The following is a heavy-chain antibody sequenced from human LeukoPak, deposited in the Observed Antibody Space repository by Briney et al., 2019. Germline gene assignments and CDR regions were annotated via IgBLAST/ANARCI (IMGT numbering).Heavy chain of an antibody. CDR1: GFTFDDYG. J-gene: IGHJ3*02. V-gene: IGHV3-20*01. Sequence: GGSLRLSCAASGFTFDDYGMSWVRQAPGKGLEWVSGINWNGGSTGYADSVKGRFTISRDNAKNSLHLQMNSLRAEDTALYHCARDQDSSGRYDAFDIWGQGTMVTVSS. CDR2: INWNGGST. D-gene: IGHD3-22*01. CDR3: ARDQDSSGRYDAFDI.